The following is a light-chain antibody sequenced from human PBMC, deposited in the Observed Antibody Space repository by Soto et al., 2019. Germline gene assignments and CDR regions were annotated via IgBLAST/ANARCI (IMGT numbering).Light chain of an antibody. CDR3: QQTYTTPHT. CDR1: QRIANY. J-gene: IGKJ2*01. V-gene: IGKV1-39*01. CDR2: GAS. Sequence: DIQMTQSPSSLAASVGDRVTITCRASQRIANYLNWYQQRPVKAPKLLSCGASTLPSAIPSRFSGSGSGTDFTLTISTLQPEDFATYYCQQTYTTPHTFGQGTKLEIK.